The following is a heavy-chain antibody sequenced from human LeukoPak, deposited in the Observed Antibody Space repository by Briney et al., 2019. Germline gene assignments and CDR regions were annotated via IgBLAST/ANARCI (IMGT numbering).Heavy chain of an antibody. CDR1: GGSISSYY. V-gene: IGHV4-59*01. D-gene: IGHD3-10*01. CDR2: IYYSGST. J-gene: IGHJ4*02. Sequence: SETLSLTCTVSGGSISSYYWSWIRQPPGKGLEWIGYIYYSGSTNYNPSLKSRVTISIDTSKNQFSLKLSSVTAADTAVYYCARDRLGGFGDYWGQGTLVTVSS. CDR3: ARDRLGGFGDY.